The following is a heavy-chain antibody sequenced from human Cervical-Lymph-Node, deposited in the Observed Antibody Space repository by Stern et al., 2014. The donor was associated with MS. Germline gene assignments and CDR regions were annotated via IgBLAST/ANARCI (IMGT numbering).Heavy chain of an antibody. D-gene: IGHD2-8*02. V-gene: IGHV1-18*01. Sequence: QVQLVQSGAEVKKPGASVKVSCKASGYTFTSYGISWVRQAPGQGLEWMGGISAYNGNTNYAQKLQGRVNMATDTSTSTAYMELRSLRSDDTAVYYCARRRGGSRPYWYWFDPWGQGTLVTVSS. J-gene: IGHJ5*02. CDR2: ISAYNGNT. CDR3: ARRRGGSRPYWYWFDP. CDR1: GYTFTSYG.